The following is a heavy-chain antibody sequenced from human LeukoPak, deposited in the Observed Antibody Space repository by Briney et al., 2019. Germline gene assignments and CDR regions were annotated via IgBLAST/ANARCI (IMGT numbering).Heavy chain of an antibody. V-gene: IGHV1-2*02. CDR1: GYSFTGYY. CDR3: ARDGLDGYKDY. D-gene: IGHD5-24*01. CDR2: INPNSGAT. Sequence: ASVKVSCKASGYSFTGYYIHWVRQAPGQGLEWMGWINPNSGATNYAQNFQGRVTMTRDTSITTAYMEPTRLKSDDTAVYYCARDGLDGYKDYWGQGTLVTVSS. J-gene: IGHJ4*02.